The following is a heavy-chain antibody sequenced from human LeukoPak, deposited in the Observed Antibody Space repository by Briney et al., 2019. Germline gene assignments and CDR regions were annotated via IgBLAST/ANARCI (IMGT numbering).Heavy chain of an antibody. CDR2: ISGSGGST. J-gene: IGHJ3*02. CDR1: GSPFTSIA. D-gene: IGHD5-18*01. CDR3: AKASPYSYGYRDAFDI. Sequence: GGPLKLSWEAPGSPFTSIALSWFRQAPGKGLEGVSAISGSGGSTYYADSVKGRFTISRDNSKNTLYLQMNSLRAEDTAVYYCAKASPYSYGYRDAFDIWGQGTMVTVSS. V-gene: IGHV3-23*01.